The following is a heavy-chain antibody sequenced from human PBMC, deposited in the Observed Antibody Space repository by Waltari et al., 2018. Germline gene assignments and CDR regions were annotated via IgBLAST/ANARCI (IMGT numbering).Heavy chain of an antibody. CDR2: IYPGDSDT. Sequence: EVQLVQSGAEVKKPGESLKISCKGSGYSFTSYWIGWVRQVPGKGLEWMGIIYPGDSDTRYSPSFQGQVTISADKSISTAYLQWSSLKASDTAMYYCARPSDSSGWYGVFDYWGQGTLVTVSS. J-gene: IGHJ4*02. V-gene: IGHV5-51*03. CDR1: GYSFTSYW. CDR3: ARPSDSSGWYGVFDY. D-gene: IGHD6-19*01.